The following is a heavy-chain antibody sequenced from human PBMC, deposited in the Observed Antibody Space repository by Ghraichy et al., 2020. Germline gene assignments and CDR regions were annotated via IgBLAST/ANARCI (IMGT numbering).Heavy chain of an antibody. D-gene: IGHD6-13*01. V-gene: IGHV4-34*01. CDR1: GGSFSGYY. Sequence: SQTLSLTCAVYGGSFSGYYWSWIRQPPGKGLEWIGEINHSGSTNYNPSLKSRVTISVDTSKNQFSLKLSSVTAADTAVYYCARGPPSGSSWYSASADYWGQGTLVTVPS. CDR2: INHSGST. J-gene: IGHJ4*02. CDR3: ARGPPSGSSWYSASADY.